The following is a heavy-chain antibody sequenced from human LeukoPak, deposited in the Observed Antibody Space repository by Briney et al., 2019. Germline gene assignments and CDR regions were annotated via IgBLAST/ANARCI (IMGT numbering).Heavy chain of an antibody. CDR2: IYSGGST. Sequence: GGSLRLSCAASGFTVSSNYMSWVRQAPGKGLEWVSVIYSGGSTYYADSVKGRFTISRDNSKNTLYLQMNSLRAEDTAVYYCARGYSGYDFDYWGQGTLVTVSS. D-gene: IGHD5-12*01. CDR1: GFTVSSNY. J-gene: IGHJ4*02. V-gene: IGHV3-66*01. CDR3: ARGYSGYDFDY.